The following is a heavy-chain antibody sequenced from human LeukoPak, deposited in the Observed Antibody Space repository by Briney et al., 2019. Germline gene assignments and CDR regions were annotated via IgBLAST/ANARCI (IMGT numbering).Heavy chain of an antibody. V-gene: IGHV3-43*02. CDR1: RFTSDDFG. Sequence: GSLRLSCATSRFTSDDFGIHWVRQAPGKGLEWVCFISADGTSTFYADSVRGRFTISRDNSKNALYLQMNRLRTENTALYYCAKETDNWGQGTLVTVSS. CDR2: ISADGTST. J-gene: IGHJ4*02. CDR3: AKETDN.